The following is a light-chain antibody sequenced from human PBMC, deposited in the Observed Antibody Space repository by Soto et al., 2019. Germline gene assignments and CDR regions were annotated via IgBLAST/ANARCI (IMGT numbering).Light chain of an antibody. Sequence: ETVLTQSPVTLSLSPGERDTLSCRASQSVSSYLAWYQQRPGQAPRLLIYDASNRATGIPARFSGSGSGTDFTLTIDNLEPEDFAIYYCQQRNNWPPITFGQGTRLEI. CDR2: DAS. CDR3: QQRNNWPPIT. J-gene: IGKJ5*01. CDR1: QSVSSY. V-gene: IGKV3-11*01.